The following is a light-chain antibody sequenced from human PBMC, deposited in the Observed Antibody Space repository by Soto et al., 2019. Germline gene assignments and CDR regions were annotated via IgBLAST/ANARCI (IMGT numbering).Light chain of an antibody. CDR2: AAS. J-gene: IGKJ5*01. CDR1: QSISSY. CDR3: QQSYSTPFAT. Sequence: DIQMTQSPSSLSASVGDRVTITCRASQSISSYLNWYQQKPGKAPKILIYAASSLQSGVPSRFSGSGSETDFTLTISSLQPEDFATYYCQQSYSTPFATFGQGTRLEIK. V-gene: IGKV1-39*01.